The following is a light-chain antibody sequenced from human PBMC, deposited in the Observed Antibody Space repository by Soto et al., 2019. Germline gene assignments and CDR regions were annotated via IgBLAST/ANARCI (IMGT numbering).Light chain of an antibody. CDR2: GAS. J-gene: IGKJ2*01. CDR3: QQYGDSPRT. CDR1: QGVSSNY. Sequence: EIVLTQSPGTLSLSPGERATLSCRASQGVSSNYLAWYQQKPGQAPRLLIHGASNRPTGIPDRFGGSGSGTDFTLTISRLEPEDFAVYYCQQYGDSPRTFSQGTRLETK. V-gene: IGKV3-20*01.